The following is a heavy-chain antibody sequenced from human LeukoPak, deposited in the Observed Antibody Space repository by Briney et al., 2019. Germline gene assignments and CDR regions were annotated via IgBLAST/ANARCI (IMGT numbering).Heavy chain of an antibody. CDR2: IKQDGSEK. CDR1: GFTFSSYW. V-gene: IGHV3-7*01. CDR3: AKDLGWTSIAAREIDY. Sequence: TGGSLRLSCAASGFTFSSYWMSWVRQAPGKGLEWVANIKQDGSEKYYVDSVKGRFTISRDNAKNSLYLQMNSLRAEDTAVYYCAKDLGWTSIAAREIDYWGQGTLVTVSS. J-gene: IGHJ4*02. D-gene: IGHD6-6*01.